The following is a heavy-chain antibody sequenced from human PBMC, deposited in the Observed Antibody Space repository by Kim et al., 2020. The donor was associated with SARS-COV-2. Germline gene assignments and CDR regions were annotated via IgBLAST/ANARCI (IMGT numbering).Heavy chain of an antibody. CDR3: ARDPPNTSSWYPFDY. CDR1: GFTFSSFA. Sequence: GGSLRLSCVASGFTFSSFAMSWVRQAPGKGLEWVSAITGSGGSTYYADSVRGRFTISRDNSKNTLYLQMNSLRAEDTAVFYCARDPPNTSSWYPFDYWGQGTLVTVSS. J-gene: IGHJ4*02. CDR2: ITGSGGST. V-gene: IGHV3-23*01. D-gene: IGHD6-13*01.